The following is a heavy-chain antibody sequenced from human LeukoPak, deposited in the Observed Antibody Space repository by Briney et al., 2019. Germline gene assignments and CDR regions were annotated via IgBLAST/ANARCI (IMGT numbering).Heavy chain of an antibody. Sequence: GGSLRLSCAASGFTFSSYAMHWVRQAPGKGLEWVAVISYDGSNKYYADSVKGRFTISRDNSKNTLYLQMNSLGAEDTAVYYCARAMSRTTVVDLGDYWGQGTLVTVSS. J-gene: IGHJ4*02. CDR3: ARAMSRTTVVDLGDY. CDR2: ISYDGSNK. CDR1: GFTFSSYA. V-gene: IGHV3-30*01. D-gene: IGHD4-23*01.